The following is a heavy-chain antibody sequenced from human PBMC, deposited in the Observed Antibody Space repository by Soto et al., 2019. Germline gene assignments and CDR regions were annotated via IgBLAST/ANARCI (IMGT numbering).Heavy chain of an antibody. J-gene: IGHJ4*02. Sequence: QVQLQQWGAGLLKPSETLSLTCAVYGGSFSGYYWSWIRQPPGKGLEWIGEINHSGSTNYNPSLKSRVTISVDTSKNQFSLKLSSVTAADTAVYYCARASNKDYVWGSYRNFDYWGQGTLVTVSS. CDR1: GGSFSGYY. CDR3: ARASNKDYVWGSYRNFDY. D-gene: IGHD3-16*02. CDR2: INHSGST. V-gene: IGHV4-34*01.